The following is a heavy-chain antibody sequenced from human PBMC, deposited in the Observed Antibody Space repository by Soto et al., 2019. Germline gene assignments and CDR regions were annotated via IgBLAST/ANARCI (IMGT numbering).Heavy chain of an antibody. CDR3: AREGHTMINTYYYGLGV. Sequence: LRLSCAASGFTFSDYYMAWIRQAPGKGLEWISYINSVSTFTNYADSVKGRFTISRDNAKNSLYLQMNSLRAEDTAVYFCAREGHTMINTYYYGLGVWGQGTTVTVSS. CDR2: INSVSTFT. V-gene: IGHV3-11*06. J-gene: IGHJ6*02. D-gene: IGHD3-22*01. CDR1: GFTFSDYY.